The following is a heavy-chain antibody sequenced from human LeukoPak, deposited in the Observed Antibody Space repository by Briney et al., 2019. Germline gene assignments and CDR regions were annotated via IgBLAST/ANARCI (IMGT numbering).Heavy chain of an antibody. CDR2: MNPNSGYT. V-gene: IGHV1-8*01. D-gene: IGHD6-19*01. CDR1: GYAFTSLD. J-gene: IGHJ4*02. CDR3: ARVAGSADY. Sequence: ASVKVSCKASGYAFTSLDINWVRQATGLGLEWMGWMNPNSGYTGSAQKFQGRLTMTRDTSISTAYMELTSLTSEDTAMYYCARVAGSADYWGQGTLVTVSS.